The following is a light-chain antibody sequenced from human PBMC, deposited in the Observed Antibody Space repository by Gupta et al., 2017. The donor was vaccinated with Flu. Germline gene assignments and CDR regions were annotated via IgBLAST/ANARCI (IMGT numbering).Light chain of an antibody. CDR2: GAS. J-gene: IGKJ1*01. CDR1: QSIDKQ. Sequence: PATMLGSPAERATLSCRASQSIDKQSDWFQQTGGQAPRLLICGASTRDNSPPARISGSAFATYFTLTISIRPSEDFVVYCCQQDHNWPRAFGQGTKVEVK. V-gene: IGKV3-15*01. CDR3: QQDHNWPRA.